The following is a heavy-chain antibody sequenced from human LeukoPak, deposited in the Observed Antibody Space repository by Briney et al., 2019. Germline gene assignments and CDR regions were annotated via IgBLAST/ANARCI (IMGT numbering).Heavy chain of an antibody. CDR3: ARDTFGSSRPSDY. CDR1: GYTFTSYT. CDR2: IDTGKGNT. D-gene: IGHD2/OR15-2a*01. Sequence: ASVKVSCKASGYTFTSYTIHWVRQAPGQSLEWMGWIDTGKGNTKYSQKFQGRVTITRDTSATTAYMELSSLKSEDTAVYYCARDTFGSSRPSDYWGQGTLVTVSS. J-gene: IGHJ4*02. V-gene: IGHV1-3*04.